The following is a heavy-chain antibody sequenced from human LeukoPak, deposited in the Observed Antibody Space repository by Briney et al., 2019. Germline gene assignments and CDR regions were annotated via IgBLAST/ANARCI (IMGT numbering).Heavy chain of an antibody. CDR2: ISYDGGNK. CDR1: GFTFSSYA. CDR3: AKKYSSNWYTAFDI. J-gene: IGHJ3*02. V-gene: IGHV3-30*07. D-gene: IGHD6-13*01. Sequence: GGSLRLSCAASGFTFSSYAMHWVRQAPGKGLEWVAVISYDGGNKYYADSVKGRFTISRDNSKNTLYLQMNSLRAEDTAVYYCAKKYSSNWYTAFDIWGQGTMVTVSS.